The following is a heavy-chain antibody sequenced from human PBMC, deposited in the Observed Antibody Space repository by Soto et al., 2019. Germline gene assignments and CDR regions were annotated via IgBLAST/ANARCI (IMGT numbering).Heavy chain of an antibody. CDR1: GGTFSSYA. Sequence: QVQLVQSGAEVKKPGSSVKVSCKASGGTFSSYAISWVRQAPGQGLEWMGGIIPIFGTATYAQKFQGRVTITADESXXTAYMELSSLRSEDTAVYYCAGGDTAMPRALAFGYWGQGTLVTVSS. D-gene: IGHD5-18*01. J-gene: IGHJ4*02. CDR3: AGGDTAMPRALAFGY. V-gene: IGHV1-69*12. CDR2: IIPIFGTA.